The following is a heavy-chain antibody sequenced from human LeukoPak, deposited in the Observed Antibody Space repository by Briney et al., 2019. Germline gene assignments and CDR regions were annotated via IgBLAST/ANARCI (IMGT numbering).Heavy chain of an antibody. V-gene: IGHV1-2*02. CDR1: GYTLSGYY. J-gene: IGHJ4*02. CDR3: ARESGYYDSSRGVDY. Sequence: GASVKVSCKASGYTLSGYYMHWVRQAPGHGLEWMGWINPNSGGTNYAQKFHGRVTMTRDTSISTAYMELSRLRSDDTAVYYCARESGYYDSSRGVDYWGQGTLVTVSS. CDR2: INPNSGGT. D-gene: IGHD3-22*01.